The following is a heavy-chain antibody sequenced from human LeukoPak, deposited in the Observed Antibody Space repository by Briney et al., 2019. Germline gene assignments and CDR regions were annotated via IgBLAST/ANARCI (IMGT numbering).Heavy chain of an antibody. D-gene: IGHD2-2*01. CDR1: GFTFSNYA. J-gene: IGHJ4*02. Sequence: GGSLRLSCAASGFTFSNYAMYWVRQTPGKGLEYVSVISGNGVATHYATSVKGRFTISRDNSKNTLYLQMGSLRAEDMAVYYCARDASDIVVVPAAVGPFDIWGQGTLVTVSS. V-gene: IGHV3-64*01. CDR2: ISGNGVAT. CDR3: ARDASDIVVVPAAVGPFDI.